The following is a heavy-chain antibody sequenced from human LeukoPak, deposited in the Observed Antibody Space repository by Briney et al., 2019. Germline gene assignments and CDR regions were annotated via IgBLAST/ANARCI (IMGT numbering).Heavy chain of an antibody. J-gene: IGHJ4*02. Sequence: GGSLRLSCAASGFTFSQYGIHWVRQAPGEGLEWVAVIWYDGSNKYYTDSVKGRFTTSRDNSQNTLYLQMNSLRAEDTAIYYCVRGRYSSSWYLDYWGQGTLVTVSS. CDR2: IWYDGSNK. V-gene: IGHV3-33*01. CDR3: VRGRYSSSWYLDY. CDR1: GFTFSQYG. D-gene: IGHD6-13*01.